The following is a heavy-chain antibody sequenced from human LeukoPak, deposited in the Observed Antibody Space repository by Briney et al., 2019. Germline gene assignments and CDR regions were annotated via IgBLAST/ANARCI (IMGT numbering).Heavy chain of an antibody. D-gene: IGHD5-18*01. V-gene: IGHV5-51*01. CDR2: IYPGDSDT. CDR1: GYSFTSYW. Sequence: GESVKISCKGSGYSFTSYWIGWVRQMPGKGLEWMWIIYPGDSDTRYSPSFQGQVTISADKSISTAYLQWSSLKASDTAMYYCARQVDRGRIQLWPFDYWGQGTLVTVSS. J-gene: IGHJ4*02. CDR3: ARQVDRGRIQLWPFDY.